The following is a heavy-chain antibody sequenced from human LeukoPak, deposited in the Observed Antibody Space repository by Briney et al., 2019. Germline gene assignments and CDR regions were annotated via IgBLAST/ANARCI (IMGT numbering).Heavy chain of an antibody. D-gene: IGHD2-15*01. V-gene: IGHV3-7*01. Sequence: GGSLRLSCAASGFTFSSYWMSWVRQAPGKGLEWVANIKQDGSEKYYVDSVKGRFTISRDNAKNSLYLQMNSLRAEDTAVYYCARAAPYCSGGSCYLNYWGQGTLVTVSS. J-gene: IGHJ4*02. CDR2: IKQDGSEK. CDR3: ARAAPYCSGGSCYLNY. CDR1: GFTFSSYW.